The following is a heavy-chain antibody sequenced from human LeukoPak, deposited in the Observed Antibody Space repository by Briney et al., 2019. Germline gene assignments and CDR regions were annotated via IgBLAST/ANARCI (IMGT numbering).Heavy chain of an antibody. CDR3: ATARSDSLDYYYGMGV. V-gene: IGHV1-24*01. D-gene: IGHD3-22*01. CDR2: FDPEDGET. CDR1: GYTLTELS. J-gene: IGHJ6*02. Sequence: ASVKVSCKVSGYTLTELSMHWVRQAPGKGLEWMGGFDPEDGETIYAQKFQGRVTMTEDTSTDTAYMELSSLRPEDTAVYYCATARSDSLDYYYGMGVWGQGTTVTVSS.